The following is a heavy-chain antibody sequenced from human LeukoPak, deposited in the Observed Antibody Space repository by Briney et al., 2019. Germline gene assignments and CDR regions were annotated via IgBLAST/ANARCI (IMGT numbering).Heavy chain of an antibody. Sequence: ASVKVSCKASGYTFIRYYIHWVRQAPGQGLEWMGIVNPSGDSTNYAQKFQGRVTMTRDTSTSTVYMELSSLRSEDTAVYYCARWTTTYLDYWGQGTLATVSS. CDR1: GYTFIRYY. CDR3: ARWTTTYLDY. D-gene: IGHD3/OR15-3a*01. V-gene: IGHV1-46*01. CDR2: VNPSGDST. J-gene: IGHJ4*02.